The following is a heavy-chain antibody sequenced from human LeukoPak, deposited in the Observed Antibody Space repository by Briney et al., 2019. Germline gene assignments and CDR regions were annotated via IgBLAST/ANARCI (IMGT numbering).Heavy chain of an antibody. J-gene: IGHJ5*02. CDR2: INPNTGGT. D-gene: IGHD3-16*02. V-gene: IGHV1-2*02. Sequence: ASVKVSCKASGYKFIDYYIQWVRQAPGQGLEWMGWINPNTGGTSYAQNFQGRVTMTRDTSITTAYMELSSLSSDDTAFYYCAAVIPSVGFDPWGQGTLVTVSS. CDR3: AAVIPSVGFDP. CDR1: GYKFIDYY.